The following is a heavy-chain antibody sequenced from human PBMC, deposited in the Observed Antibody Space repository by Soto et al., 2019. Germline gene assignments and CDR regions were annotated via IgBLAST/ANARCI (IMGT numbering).Heavy chain of an antibody. CDR1: GFTFSSYA. CDR3: AKSRGNYYYYGMDV. V-gene: IGHV3-23*01. Sequence: GGSLRLSCAASGFTFSSYAMSWVRQAPGKGLEWVSTISGSGGSTYYADSVKGRFTISRDNSKNTLYLQMNSLRAEDTAVYYCAKSRGNYYYYGMDVWGQGTTVTVSS. CDR2: ISGSGGST. J-gene: IGHJ6*02.